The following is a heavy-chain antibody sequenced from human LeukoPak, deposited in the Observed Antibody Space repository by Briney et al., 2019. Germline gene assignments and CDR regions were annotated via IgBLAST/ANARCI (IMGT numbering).Heavy chain of an antibody. V-gene: IGHV1-69*13. CDR2: IIPIFGTA. Sequence: GASVKVSCKASGGTFSSYAISWVRQAPGQGLEWMGGIIPIFGTANYAQKFQGRVTITADESTSTAYMELSSLRSEDTAVYYCARGAGERDYYYYMDVWGKGTTATVSS. D-gene: IGHD4-17*01. CDR3: ARGAGERDYYYYMDV. J-gene: IGHJ6*03. CDR1: GGTFSSYA.